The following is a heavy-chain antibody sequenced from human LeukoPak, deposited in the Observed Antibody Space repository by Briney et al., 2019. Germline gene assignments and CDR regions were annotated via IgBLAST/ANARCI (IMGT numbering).Heavy chain of an antibody. J-gene: IGHJ6*02. Sequence: SETLSLTCVVSGGSTRSSDWWSWVRQSPEKGLEWLGYIFHSGSPNYNPSLRGRVSMSVDEPKNQFSLTVNSVTAADTAVYYCARLRMTHYYYGMDVWGQGTTVTVSS. CDR2: IFHSGSP. V-gene: IGHV4/OR15-8*01. CDR3: ARLRMTHYYYGMDV. CDR1: GGSTRSSDW. D-gene: IGHD2-21*02.